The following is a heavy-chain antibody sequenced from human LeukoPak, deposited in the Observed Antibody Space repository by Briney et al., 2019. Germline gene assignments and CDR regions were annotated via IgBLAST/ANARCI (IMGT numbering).Heavy chain of an antibody. D-gene: IGHD3-16*01. V-gene: IGHV3-23*01. CDR3: AKDRRGLYRPTDY. Sequence: GGSLRLSCAASGLTFYNYAMNWVRQAPGKGLEWVSGISGGGDITYYADSVKGRFTISRDHSKNTLYLQMDNLTAEDTAVYYCAKDRRGLYRPTDYWGQGTLVTVSS. J-gene: IGHJ4*02. CDR2: ISGGGDIT. CDR1: GLTFYNYA.